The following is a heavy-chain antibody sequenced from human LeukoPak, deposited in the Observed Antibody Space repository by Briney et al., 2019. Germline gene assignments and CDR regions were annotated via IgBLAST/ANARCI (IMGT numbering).Heavy chain of an antibody. D-gene: IGHD3-10*01. Sequence: SETLSLTCTVSGDSISVDNYYWGWIRRPPGKALESIGSIYYSGNTYYNPSLKSRVSISVDTSKNQFSLKVTSVTAADTAVYYCARHVGHYYGSGTLPYYYDYWGQGTLVTVSS. V-gene: IGHV4-39*01. CDR3: ARHVGHYYGSGTLPYYYDY. J-gene: IGHJ4*02. CDR2: IYYSGNT. CDR1: GDSISVDNYY.